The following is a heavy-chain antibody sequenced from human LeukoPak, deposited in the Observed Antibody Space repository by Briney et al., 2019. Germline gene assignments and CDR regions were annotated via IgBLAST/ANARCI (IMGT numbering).Heavy chain of an antibody. CDR1: GFTFSSSA. D-gene: IGHD2-15*01. V-gene: IGHV3-23*01. J-gene: IGHJ4*02. CDR2: ISNNGGYT. CDR3: AKQLGYCSDGSCYFPY. Sequence: GGSLRLSCAASGFTFSSSAMSWVRQAPGKGLEWVSAISNNGGYTYYADSVQGRFTISRDNSKSTLCLQMNGLRAEDTAVYYCAKQLGYCSDGSCYFPYWGQGTLVTVSS.